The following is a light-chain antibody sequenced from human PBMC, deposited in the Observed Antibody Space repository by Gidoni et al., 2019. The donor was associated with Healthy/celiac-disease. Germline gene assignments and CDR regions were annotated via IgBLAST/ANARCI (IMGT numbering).Light chain of an antibody. CDR2: LNSDGSH. V-gene: IGLV4-69*01. CDR3: QTWGTGIRV. J-gene: IGLJ3*02. CDR1: SRHSSYA. Sequence: QLVLTQSPAASASLGAAVKLTCTLSSRHSSYAIALHQQQPEQGPRYLMKLNSDGSHSTGDGIPDRFSGSRSGAARYLTLSSLQSADEADYYCQTWGTGIRVFGGGTKLTVL.